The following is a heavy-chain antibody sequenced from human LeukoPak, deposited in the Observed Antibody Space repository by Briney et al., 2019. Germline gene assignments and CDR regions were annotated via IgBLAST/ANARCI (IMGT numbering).Heavy chain of an antibody. Sequence: TLSLTCTVSGGSISSGSYYWSWIRQPAGKGLEWIGRIYTSGSTNYNPSLKSRVTLSVDTSKNQFSLKLSSVTAADTAVYYCARDAGSSWYPFDYWGQGTLVTVSS. V-gene: IGHV4-61*02. J-gene: IGHJ4*02. CDR3: ARDAGSSWYPFDY. CDR2: IYTSGST. CDR1: GGSISSGSYY. D-gene: IGHD6-13*01.